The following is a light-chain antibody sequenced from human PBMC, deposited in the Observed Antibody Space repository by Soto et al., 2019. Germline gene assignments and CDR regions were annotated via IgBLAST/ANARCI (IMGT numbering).Light chain of an antibody. CDR2: LNSDGSH. CDR1: SGHSTYA. J-gene: IGLJ3*02. CDR3: QTCGTGPWV. V-gene: IGLV4-69*01. Sequence: QSVLTQSPSASASLGASVNLTCTLSSGHSTYAIAWHQQQPEKGPRYLMILNSDGSHSKGDGIPDRFSGSSSGAERYLTISILQSEDEADYYCQTCGTGPWVFGGGTKLTVL.